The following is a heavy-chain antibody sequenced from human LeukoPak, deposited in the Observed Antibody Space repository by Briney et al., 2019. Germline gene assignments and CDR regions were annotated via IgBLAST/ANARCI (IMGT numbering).Heavy chain of an antibody. D-gene: IGHD2-21*02. J-gene: IGHJ5*02. Sequence: MPSETLSLTCTVSGGSISSYYWGWIRQPPGKGLEWIGSIYYSGNTYYNPSLKSRVTISVDTSKNQFSLKLSSVTAADTAVYYCARRYCGGDCTFDWFDPWGQGTLVTVSS. CDR1: GGSISSYY. V-gene: IGHV4-39*01. CDR3: ARRYCGGDCTFDWFDP. CDR2: IYYSGNT.